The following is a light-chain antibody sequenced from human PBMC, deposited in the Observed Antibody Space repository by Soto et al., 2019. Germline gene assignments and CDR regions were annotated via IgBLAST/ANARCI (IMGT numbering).Light chain of an antibody. CDR3: QQSYIIIFT. CDR1: QNISTY. V-gene: IGKV1-39*01. J-gene: IGKJ3*01. CDR2: AAS. Sequence: DIQMTQSPSSLSASVGDRVTITCRASQNISTYLNWYQQKPGKAPKLLIYAASRLQGGVPSRFSSSGSGTDFSLTIIGLQSEDLATYLCQQSYIIIFTVGPGTKLDIK.